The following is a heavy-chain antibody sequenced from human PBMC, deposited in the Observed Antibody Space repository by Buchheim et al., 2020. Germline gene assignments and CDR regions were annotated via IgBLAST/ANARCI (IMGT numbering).Heavy chain of an antibody. CDR1: GFTFSSYA. Sequence: EVQLLESGGGLVQPGGSLRLSCAASGFTFSSYAMSWVRQAPGKGLEWVSAISGSDGSTYYADSVKGRFTISRDNSKNTLYLQMNSLRAEDTAVYYCARGLSPVSMAVSTGWTYMDVWGKGTT. D-gene: IGHD5/OR15-5a*01. CDR2: ISGSDGST. CDR3: ARGLSPVSMAVSTGWTYMDV. J-gene: IGHJ6*03. V-gene: IGHV3-23*01.